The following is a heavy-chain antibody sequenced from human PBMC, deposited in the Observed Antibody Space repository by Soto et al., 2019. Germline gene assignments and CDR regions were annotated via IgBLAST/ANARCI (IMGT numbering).Heavy chain of an antibody. CDR2: IYYSGST. CDR3: ARRPWDLGGDSRWYFDY. V-gene: IGHV4-59*08. D-gene: IGHD6-13*01. J-gene: IGHJ4*02. CDR1: GGSISSYY. Sequence: QVQLQESGPGLVKPSETLSLTCTVSGGSISSYYWSWIRQPPGKGLEWIGYIYYSGSTNYNPSLKSRVTISVDTSKHQFSLKLSSVTAADTAVYYCARRPWDLGGDSRWYFDYWGQGTLVTVSS.